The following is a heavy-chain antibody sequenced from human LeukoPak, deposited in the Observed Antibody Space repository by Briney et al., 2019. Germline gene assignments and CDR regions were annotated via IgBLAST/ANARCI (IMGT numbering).Heavy chain of an antibody. CDR1: GFTFSSYW. CDR2: IKQDGSEK. CDR3: ARDKGSSTYYDFWSGYCWFDP. J-gene: IGHJ5*02. V-gene: IGHV3-7*01. Sequence: GGSLRLSCAASGFTFSSYWMSWVRQAPGKGLEWVANIKQDGSEKYYVDSVKSRFTISRDNAKNSLYLQMNSLRAEDTAVYYCARDKGSSTYYDFWSGYCWFDPWGQGTLDTVSS. D-gene: IGHD3-3*01.